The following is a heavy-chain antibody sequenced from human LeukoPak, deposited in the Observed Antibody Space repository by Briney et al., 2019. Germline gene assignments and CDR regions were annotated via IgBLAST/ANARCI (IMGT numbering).Heavy chain of an antibody. CDR2: IYYSGST. CDR1: GGSISSYY. D-gene: IGHD3-9*01. Sequence: PSETLSLTCTVSGGSISSYYWSWIRQPPGKGLEWIGYIYYSGSTNYNPSLKSRVTISVDTSKNQFSLKLSSVTAADTAVYYCANNEASRYFDWLPRGFDNWGQGTLVTVSS. CDR3: ANNEASRYFDWLPRGFDN. J-gene: IGHJ4*02. V-gene: IGHV4-59*12.